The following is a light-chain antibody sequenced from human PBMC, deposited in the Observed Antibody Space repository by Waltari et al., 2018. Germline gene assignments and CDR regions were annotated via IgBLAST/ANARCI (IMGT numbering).Light chain of an antibody. J-gene: IGKJ2*01. V-gene: IGKV2-28*01. Sequence: DIVMTQSPLSLAVTPGEPASISCRSSQSLLHRNGYNYLDWYLQKPGQSPQLLIYLGSSRGSGVPDRVSGSGSGTDFTLKISRVEAEDVGVYYCMQAQQTHTFGQGTKLEIK. CDR1: QSLLHRNGYNY. CDR3: MQAQQTHT. CDR2: LGS.